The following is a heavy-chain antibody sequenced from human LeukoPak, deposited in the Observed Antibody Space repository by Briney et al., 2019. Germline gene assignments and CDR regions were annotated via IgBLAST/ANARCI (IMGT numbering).Heavy chain of an antibody. V-gene: IGHV3-23*01. CDR1: GFTFA. CDR2: TSGSGDGT. CDR3: AKLRDFFDSSGQFDY. J-gene: IGHJ4*02. D-gene: IGHD3-22*01. Sequence: HSGGSLRLSCAASGFTFAMSCVRQTPGKGLEWASVTSGSGDGTFYADSVKGRFTISRDNSKNTLYLQMNSLRAEDTAIYYCAKLRDFFDSSGQFDYWGQGTLVTVSS.